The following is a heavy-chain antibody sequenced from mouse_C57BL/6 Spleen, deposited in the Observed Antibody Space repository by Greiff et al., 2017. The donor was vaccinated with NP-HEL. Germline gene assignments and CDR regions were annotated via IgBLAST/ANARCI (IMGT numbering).Heavy chain of an antibody. Sequence: EVKLVESGEGLVKPGGSLKLSCAASGFTFSSYAMSWVRQTPEKRLEWVAYISSGGDYIYYADTVKGRFTISRDNARNTLYLQMSSLKSEDTAMYYCTRDLPGTHYFDYWGQGTTLTVSS. D-gene: IGHD4-1*01. J-gene: IGHJ2*01. V-gene: IGHV5-9-1*02. CDR3: TRDLPGTHYFDY. CDR1: GFTFSSYA. CDR2: ISSGGDYI.